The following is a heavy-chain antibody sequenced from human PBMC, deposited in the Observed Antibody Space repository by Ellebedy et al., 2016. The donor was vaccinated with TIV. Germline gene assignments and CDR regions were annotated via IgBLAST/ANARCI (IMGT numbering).Heavy chain of an antibody. V-gene: IGHV4-61*01. CDR2: SYYIGTT. D-gene: IGHD3-10*01. J-gene: IGHJ6*02. CDR3: AGGSYTPYGMDV. Sequence: SETLSLTCTVSGGSVSSGSHYWNWIRQPPGKGLEWIGYSYYIGTTNYNPSLKSRVTISKDTSKNQFSLRLTSVTAADTAVYYCAGGSYTPYGMDVWGRGTTVIVSS. CDR1: GGSVSSGSHY.